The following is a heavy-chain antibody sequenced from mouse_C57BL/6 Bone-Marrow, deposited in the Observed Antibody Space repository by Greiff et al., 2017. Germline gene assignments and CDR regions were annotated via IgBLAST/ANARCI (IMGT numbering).Heavy chain of an antibody. CDR2: ISDGGSYT. J-gene: IGHJ1*03. CDR1: GFTFSSYA. CDR3: ARAWRWLPWYFDV. Sequence: EVKVVESGGGLVKPGGSLKLSCAASGFTFSSYAMSWVRQTPEKRLEWVATISDGGSYTYYPDNVQGRFTISRDNAKNNLYLQLSHLKSEDTAMYYCARAWRWLPWYFDVWGTGTTVTVSS. D-gene: IGHD2-3*01. V-gene: IGHV5-4*03.